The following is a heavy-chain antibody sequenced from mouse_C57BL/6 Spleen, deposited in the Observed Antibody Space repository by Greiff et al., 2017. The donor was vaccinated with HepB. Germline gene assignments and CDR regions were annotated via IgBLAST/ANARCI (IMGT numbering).Heavy chain of an antibody. J-gene: IGHJ1*03. CDR3: ARTRMVTTKGWYFDV. CDR2: IHPNSGST. V-gene: IGHV1-64*01. CDR1: GYTFTSYW. D-gene: IGHD2-2*01. Sequence: QVQLQQPGAELVKPGASVKLSCKASGYTFTSYWMHWVKQRPGQGLEWIGMIHPNSGSTNYNEKFKSKATLTVDKSSSTAYMQLSSRTSEDSAVYYCARTRMVTTKGWYFDVWGTGTTVTVSS.